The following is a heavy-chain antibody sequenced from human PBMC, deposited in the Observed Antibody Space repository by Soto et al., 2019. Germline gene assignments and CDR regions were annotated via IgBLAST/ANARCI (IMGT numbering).Heavy chain of an antibody. CDR2: IDPSDSYT. V-gene: IGHV5-10-1*01. CDR1: GYSFTSYW. D-gene: IGHD2-2*02. Sequence: GESLKISCKGSGYSFTSYWISWVRQMPGKGLEWMGRIDPSDSYTNYSPSFQGHVTISADKSISTAYLQWSSLKDSDTAMYYCARQGGYCSSTSCYSWFDPWGQGTLVTVSS. J-gene: IGHJ5*02. CDR3: ARQGGYCSSTSCYSWFDP.